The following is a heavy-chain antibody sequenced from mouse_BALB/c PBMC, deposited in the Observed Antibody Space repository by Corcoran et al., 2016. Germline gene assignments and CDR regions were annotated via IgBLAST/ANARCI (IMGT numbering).Heavy chain of an antibody. J-gene: IGHJ2*01. D-gene: IGHD1-2*01. CDR2: ISYDGSN. CDR3: ATLLRPFDY. Sequence: DVQLQESGPGLVKPSQSLSLTCSVTGYSITSGYYWNWIRQFPGNKLEWMGYISYDGSNNYNPSLTNRISITRDTSKNQFFLKLNSVTTEETATYYCATLLRPFDYWGQGTTLTVSS. V-gene: IGHV3-6*02. CDR1: GYSITSGYY.